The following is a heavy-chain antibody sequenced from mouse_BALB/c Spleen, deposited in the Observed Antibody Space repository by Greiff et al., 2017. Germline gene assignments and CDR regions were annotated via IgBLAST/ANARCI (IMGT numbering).Heavy chain of an antibody. CDR3: ARVEGSGYLDY. J-gene: IGHJ3*01. D-gene: IGHD1-2*01. V-gene: IGHV5-6-3*01. Sequence: EVQLVESGAGLVLPGASLKLSCAASGFTFSGYGMSWVRQSPGQSLELIATINTNGGYTYYPEKVKGQVTITGDDATSTVYLQMSSLTSEDTAMYYCARVEGSGYLDYWGQGTLVTVSA. CDR2: INTNGGYT. CDR1: GFTFSGYG.